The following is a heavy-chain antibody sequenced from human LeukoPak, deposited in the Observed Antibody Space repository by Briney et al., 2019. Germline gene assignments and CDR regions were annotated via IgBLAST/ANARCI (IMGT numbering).Heavy chain of an antibody. CDR3: ARAPGSGYYYYYYYYGMDV. D-gene: IGHD3-22*01. J-gene: IGHJ6*02. V-gene: IGHV3-11*01. CDR2: IRSSDETI. CDR1: GFTFSDYN. Sequence: PGGSLRLSCAASGFTFSDYNMNWIRQIPGKGLEWISYIRSSDETIFYADSVKGRFTISRDNADNSLYLQMHSLRAEDTAVYYCARAPGSGYYYYYYYYGMDVWGQGTTVTVSS.